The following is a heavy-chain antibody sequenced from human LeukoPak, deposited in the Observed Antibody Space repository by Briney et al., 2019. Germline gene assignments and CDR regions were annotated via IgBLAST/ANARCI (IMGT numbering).Heavy chain of an antibody. V-gene: IGHV3-23*01. D-gene: IGHD2-2*01. Sequence: GGTLRLSCAASGFAFSSYGMNWVRQAPGKGLEWVAGISASGGRTYYADSVKGRFTISRDNSKNTMYLQINSLRAEDTAVYYFAKTPRSRGIVVVSSAASHFDYWGQGILVTVSS. CDR3: AKTPRSRGIVVVSSAASHFDY. CDR2: ISASGGRT. J-gene: IGHJ4*02. CDR1: GFAFSSYG.